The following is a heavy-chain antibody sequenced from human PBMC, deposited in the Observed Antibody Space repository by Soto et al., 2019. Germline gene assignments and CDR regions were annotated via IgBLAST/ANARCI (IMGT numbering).Heavy chain of an antibody. CDR3: AGGSSNWAYYFDF. V-gene: IGHV3-48*02. CDR1: GFTFSTYS. J-gene: IGHJ4*02. D-gene: IGHD6-13*01. Sequence: EVHLVESGGGLVQPGGSLRLSCAASGFTFSTYSLNWVRQAPGKGLEWVSYITGSGTTVYYADSVRGRFTISRDNDKNLLYMQMNSLRDDDTAVYSCAGGSSNWAYYFDFWGQGTLVTVSS. CDR2: ITGSGTTV.